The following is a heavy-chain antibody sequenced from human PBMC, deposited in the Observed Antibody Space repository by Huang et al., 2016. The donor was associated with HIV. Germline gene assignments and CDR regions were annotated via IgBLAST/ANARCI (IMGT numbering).Heavy chain of an antibody. Sequence: QVQLVESGGGVVQPGRSLSLSCATSGFNFNSYDVHWVRQAPGKGLEWLTRLSFDRDKNYNANSLKGRFTISRDNFRNTLYLQMNSLRPDDTGIYYCAKVADYGDFSYYFDHWGQGTLVTVSS. CDR3: AKVADYGDFSYYFDH. CDR1: GFNFNSYD. D-gene: IGHD4-17*01. CDR2: LSFDRDKN. V-gene: IGHV3-30*18. J-gene: IGHJ4*02.